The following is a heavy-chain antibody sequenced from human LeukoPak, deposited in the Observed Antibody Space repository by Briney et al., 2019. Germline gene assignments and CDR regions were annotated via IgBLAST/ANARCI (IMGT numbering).Heavy chain of an antibody. Sequence: SETLSLTCAVSGGSLSGYYWSWIRQPPGKGLEWIGYIYYSGSTNYNPSLKSRVTISVDTSKNQFSLKLSSVTAADTAVYYCARSRYDSSGYYVARGGKVFDYWGQGTLVTVSS. CDR2: IYYSGST. CDR1: GGSLSGYY. J-gene: IGHJ4*02. V-gene: IGHV4-59*01. D-gene: IGHD3-22*01. CDR3: ARSRYDSSGYYVARGGKVFDY.